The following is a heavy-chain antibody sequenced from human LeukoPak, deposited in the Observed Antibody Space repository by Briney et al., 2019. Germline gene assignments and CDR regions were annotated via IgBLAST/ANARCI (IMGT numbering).Heavy chain of an antibody. D-gene: IGHD6-19*01. CDR1: GSSISSSSYY. J-gene: IGHJ4*02. Sequence: SETLSLTCTVFGSSISSSSYYWCWIRQPPGKGLEWIGSLYYSGSTYYNPSLTSRVTISVDTSKNQFSLKLSSVTAADTAVYYCARHGAAVAGTKEDSYYFDYWGQGTLVTVSS. V-gene: IGHV4-39*01. CDR2: LYYSGST. CDR3: ARHGAAVAGTKEDSYYFDY.